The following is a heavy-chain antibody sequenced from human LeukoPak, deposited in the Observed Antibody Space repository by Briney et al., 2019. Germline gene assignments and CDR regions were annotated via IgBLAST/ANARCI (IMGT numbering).Heavy chain of an antibody. CDR3: ARALASSGYYSFLDY. CDR1: GFIFSSYG. J-gene: IGHJ4*02. Sequence: GRSLRLSCVASGFIFSSYGMHWVRQAAGKGLEWVAVIWYDGSNENYADSVKGRFTISRDNSKNTLYLQMNSLRAEDTAVYYCARALASSGYYSFLDYWGQGTLVTVSS. D-gene: IGHD3-22*01. V-gene: IGHV3-33*01. CDR2: IWYDGSNE.